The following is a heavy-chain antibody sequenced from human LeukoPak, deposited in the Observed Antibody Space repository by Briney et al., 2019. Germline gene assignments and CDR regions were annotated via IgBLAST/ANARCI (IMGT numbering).Heavy chain of an antibody. D-gene: IGHD3-22*01. CDR1: GYTFTTFW. V-gene: IGHV5-51*01. CDR3: ARHSYDSSGYSPDY. J-gene: IGHJ4*02. Sequence: GESLKISCKGSGYTFTTFWIAWVRQMPGKGLEWMGDIYPGDSDTRYSPSFEGQVTISADKSISTAYLQWSSLKASDTAMFYCARHSYDSSGYSPDYWGQGTLVTVSS. CDR2: IYPGDSDT.